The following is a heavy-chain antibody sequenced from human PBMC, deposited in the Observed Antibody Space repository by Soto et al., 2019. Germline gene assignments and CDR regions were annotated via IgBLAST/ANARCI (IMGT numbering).Heavy chain of an antibody. V-gene: IGHV3-74*01. D-gene: IGHD2-15*01. Sequence: GESLTLSCAASGFTVTSYWMHWVRQAPGKELVWVSRTSHDGSSTYYADSVRGRFTISKDTAKNTLYLQLNSLGAEDTAVYYCARGYSCYGNLDFWGQGTLVTVSS. CDR3: ARGYSCYGNLDF. J-gene: IGHJ4*02. CDR1: GFTVTSYW. CDR2: TSHDGSST.